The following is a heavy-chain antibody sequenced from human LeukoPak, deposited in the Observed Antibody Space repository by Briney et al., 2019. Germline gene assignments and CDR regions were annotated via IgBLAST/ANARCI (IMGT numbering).Heavy chain of an antibody. CDR1: GYTFTGYY. D-gene: IGHD6-6*01. V-gene: IGHV1-46*01. J-gene: IGHJ4*02. Sequence: ASVKVSCKASGYTFTGYYIHWVRQAPGQGLEWMGVIKPSGGSTTYAQKFQGRIIMTRDTSTSTVFMELSSLRSEDTAVYYCARDRSSYDYWGQGTLVTVSS. CDR2: IKPSGGST. CDR3: ARDRSSYDY.